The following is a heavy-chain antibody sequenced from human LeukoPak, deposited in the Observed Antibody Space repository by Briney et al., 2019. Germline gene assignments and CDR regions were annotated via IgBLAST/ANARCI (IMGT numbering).Heavy chain of an antibody. D-gene: IGHD6-13*01. Sequence: ASVKVSCKASGYTFISYYMRWVRQAPGQGLEWMGWINPNSGGTNYAQKFQGRVTMTRDTSISTAYMELSRLRSDDTAVYYCASESIAAAGLDYWGQGTLVTVSS. V-gene: IGHV1-2*02. CDR1: GYTFISYY. CDR2: INPNSGGT. CDR3: ASESIAAAGLDY. J-gene: IGHJ4*02.